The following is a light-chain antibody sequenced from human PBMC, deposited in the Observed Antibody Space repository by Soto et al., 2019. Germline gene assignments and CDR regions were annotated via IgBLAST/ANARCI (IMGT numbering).Light chain of an antibody. J-gene: IGLJ2*01. V-gene: IGLV1-44*01. CDR3: AAWDDSLSGAA. CDR1: TSNIGTNT. CDR2: NND. Sequence: QSVLTQPPSASGTPGQRVTISCSGSTSNIGTNTVNWYQQLPGTAPKILIYNNDQRPSGVPDRFSGSKSGTSASLAISGLQSEDEADYYCAAWDDSLSGAAFGGGTKLTVL.